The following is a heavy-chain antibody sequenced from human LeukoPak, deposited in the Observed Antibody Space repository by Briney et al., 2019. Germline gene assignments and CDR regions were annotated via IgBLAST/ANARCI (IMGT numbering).Heavy chain of an antibody. Sequence: SETLSLTCTVSGGSISSYYWSWIRQPPGKGLEWIGYIYYSGSTNYNPSLKSRVTISVDTSKNLFSLKLSSVTAAGTAVYYCARADYYDSSGIDYWGQGTLVTVSS. D-gene: IGHD3-22*01. V-gene: IGHV4-59*12. CDR1: GGSISSYY. J-gene: IGHJ4*02. CDR3: ARADYYDSSGIDY. CDR2: IYYSGST.